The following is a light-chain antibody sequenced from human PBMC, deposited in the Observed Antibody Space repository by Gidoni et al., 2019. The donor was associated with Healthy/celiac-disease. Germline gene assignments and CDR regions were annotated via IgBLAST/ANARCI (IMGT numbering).Light chain of an antibody. CDR2: DAS. CDR1: QSVSSY. V-gene: IGKV3-11*01. CDR3: QQRSNWPSFT. J-gene: IGKJ3*01. Sequence: EIVLTQSPATLSLSPGERATLPCRASQSVSSYLAWYQQKPGQAPRLLSYDASNRATGIPARFSGSGSGTDFTLTISSLEPEDFAVYYCQQRSNWPSFTFGPGTKVDIK.